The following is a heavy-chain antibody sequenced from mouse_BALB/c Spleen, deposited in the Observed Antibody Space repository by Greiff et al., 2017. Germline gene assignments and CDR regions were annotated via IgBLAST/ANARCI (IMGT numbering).Heavy chain of an antibody. Sequence: EVQGVESGGGLVQPGGSLRLSCATSGFTFSDFYMEWVRQPPGKRLEWIAASRNKANDYTTEYSASVKGRFIVSRDTSQSILYLQMNALRAEDTAIYYCARDGYYGSSYNAWFAYWGQGTLVTVSA. CDR1: GFTFSDFY. D-gene: IGHD1-1*01. J-gene: IGHJ3*01. CDR3: ARDGYYGSSYNAWFAY. V-gene: IGHV7-1*02. CDR2: SRNKANDYTT.